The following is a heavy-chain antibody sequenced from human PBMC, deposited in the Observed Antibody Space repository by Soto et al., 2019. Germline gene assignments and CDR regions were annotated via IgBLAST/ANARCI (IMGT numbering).Heavy chain of an antibody. CDR3: ASCVLRRGILLGPAVIPSSHAHRRDV. CDR1: GYTFTSSD. V-gene: IGHV1-8*01. Sequence: DSVQPSCKASGYTFTSSDINWVRQATGQGLEWMGWMNPNSGNTGYAQKFQGRVTMTRNTSISTAYMELSSLRSEDTAVYYCASCVLRRGILLGPAVIPSSHAHRRDV. CDR2: MNPNSGNT. J-gene: IGHJ6*01. D-gene: IGHD2-2*01.